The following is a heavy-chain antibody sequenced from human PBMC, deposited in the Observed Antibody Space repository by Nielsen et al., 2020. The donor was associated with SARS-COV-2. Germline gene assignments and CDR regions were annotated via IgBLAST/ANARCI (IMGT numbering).Heavy chain of an antibody. CDR1: GFSFSSYA. V-gene: IGHV3-23*01. Sequence: GESLKISCVASGFSFSSYAMNWVRQAPGKGPEWVSTTSGSGGRTYYADSVKGRFTISRDNSKNTLYLQMKSLRAEDTALYYCAKADIVLIPAAMFSWGQGTLVTVSS. CDR3: AKADIVLIPAAMFS. D-gene: IGHD2-2*01. J-gene: IGHJ5*02. CDR2: TSGSGGRT.